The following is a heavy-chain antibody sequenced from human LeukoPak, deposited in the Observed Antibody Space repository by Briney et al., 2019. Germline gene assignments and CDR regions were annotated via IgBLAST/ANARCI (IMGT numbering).Heavy chain of an antibody. CDR2: ISYDGSNK. J-gene: IGHJ6*02. CDR1: GFTFSSYA. Sequence: PGGSPRLSCAASGFTFSSYAMHWVRQAPGKGLEWVAVISYDGSNKYYADSVKGRFTTSRDNSKNTLYLQMNSLRAEDTAVYYCARDITIMSYGMDVWGQGTTVTVSS. D-gene: IGHD5-24*01. CDR3: ARDITIMSYGMDV. V-gene: IGHV3-30-3*01.